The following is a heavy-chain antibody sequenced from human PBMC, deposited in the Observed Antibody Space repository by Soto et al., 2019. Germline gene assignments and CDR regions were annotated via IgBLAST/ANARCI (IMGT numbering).Heavy chain of an antibody. J-gene: IGHJ4*02. CDR1: GFSLSTSGLG. D-gene: IGHD1-1*01. CDR3: SHRRYGNDFDY. V-gene: IGHV2-5*02. Sequence: QITLKESGPTLVKPTQTLTLTCSFSGFSLSTSGLGVGWIRQPPGKALEWLALIYWDDDKRYSPSLKRRLTTTKDTSKNQVVLTMTNMDLVDTAKYYCSHRRYGNDFDYWGQGTLVTVSS. CDR2: IYWDDDK.